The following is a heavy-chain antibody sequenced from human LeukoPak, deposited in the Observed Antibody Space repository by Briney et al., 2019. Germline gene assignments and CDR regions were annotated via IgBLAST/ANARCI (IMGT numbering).Heavy chain of an antibody. Sequence: SETLSLTCTVSGGSISSGSYYWSWIRQPAGKGLEWIGRIYTNGSTNYNPSLKSRVTISVDTSKNQFSLKLSSVTAADTAVYYCARAAPDYYDSSGYYQTAFDIWGQGTMVTVSS. D-gene: IGHD3-22*01. CDR2: IYTNGST. CDR3: ARAAPDYYDSSGYYQTAFDI. J-gene: IGHJ3*02. V-gene: IGHV4-61*02. CDR1: GGSISSGSYY.